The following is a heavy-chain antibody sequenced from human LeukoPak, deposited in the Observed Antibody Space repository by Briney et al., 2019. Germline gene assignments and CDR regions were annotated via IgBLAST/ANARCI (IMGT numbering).Heavy chain of an antibody. D-gene: IGHD6-19*01. CDR1: GFTFSSYA. CDR2: ISYDGSNK. Sequence: PGGSLRLSCAASGFTFSSYAMHWVRQAPGKGLGWVAVISYDGSNKYYPDSVKGRFTISRDNSKNTLYLQMNSLRPEDTAVYYCARAPGTWLDYYFDYWGQGTLVTVFS. V-gene: IGHV3-30-3*01. CDR3: ARAPGTWLDYYFDY. J-gene: IGHJ4*02.